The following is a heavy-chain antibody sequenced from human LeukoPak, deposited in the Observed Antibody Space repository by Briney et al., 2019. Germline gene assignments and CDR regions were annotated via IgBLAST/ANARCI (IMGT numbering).Heavy chain of an antibody. D-gene: IGHD6-13*01. CDR1: GYTFTSFF. V-gene: IGHV5-51*01. Sequence: GESLHISCKASGYTFTSFFIGWVRQMPGQGLEWMGIIYTGDSDTRYSPSFQGQVTISVDKSISTAYLQWRSLKASDTAIYYCARPITGAGTDLGYWGQGTLVTVSS. CDR2: IYTGDSDT. CDR3: ARPITGAGTDLGY. J-gene: IGHJ4*02.